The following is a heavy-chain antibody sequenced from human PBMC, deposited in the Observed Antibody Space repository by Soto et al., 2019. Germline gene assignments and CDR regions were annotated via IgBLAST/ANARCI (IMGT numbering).Heavy chain of an antibody. J-gene: IGHJ6*02. CDR3: EAQHYYGMDV. CDR2: IYYSGST. V-gene: IGHV4-39*01. Sequence: QLQLQESGPGLVKPSETLSLTCTVSGGSISSSSYYWGWIRQPPGKGLEWIGSIYYSGSTYYDPSLESRVTISVDTSKNQFSLKLSSLTAADAAVYYCEAQHYYGMDVWGQGTTVTVSS. CDR1: GGSISSSSYY. D-gene: IGHD6-13*01.